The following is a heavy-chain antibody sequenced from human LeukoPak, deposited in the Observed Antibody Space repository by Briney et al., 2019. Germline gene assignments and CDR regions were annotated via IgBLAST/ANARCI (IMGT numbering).Heavy chain of an antibody. CDR2: IRSRANNYAT. D-gene: IGHD5-24*01. J-gene: IGHJ4*02. Sequence: GGSLRLSCAASGFTFSGSAIHWVRQASGKGLEWVGRIRSRANNYATAYGASVKGRFTISRDDSKNMAYLQMNSLRAEDTAVYYCARDGIFDYWGQGTLVTVSS. CDR3: ARDGIFDY. CDR1: GFTFSGSA. V-gene: IGHV3-73*01.